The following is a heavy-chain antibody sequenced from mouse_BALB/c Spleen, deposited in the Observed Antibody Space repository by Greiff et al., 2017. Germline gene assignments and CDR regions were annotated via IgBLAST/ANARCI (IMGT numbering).Heavy chain of an antibody. D-gene: IGHD1-2*01. Sequence: VQLKESGAELAKPGASVKMSCKASGYTFTSYWMHWVKQRPGQGLEWIGYINPSTGYTEYNQKFKDKATLTADKSSSTAYMQLSSLTSEDSAVYYCARDTTATHYFDYWGQGTTLTVSS. V-gene: IGHV1-7*01. J-gene: IGHJ2*01. CDR3: ARDTTATHYFDY. CDR2: INPSTGYT. CDR1: GYTFTSYW.